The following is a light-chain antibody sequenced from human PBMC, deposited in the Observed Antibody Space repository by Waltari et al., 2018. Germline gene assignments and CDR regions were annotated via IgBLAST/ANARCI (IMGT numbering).Light chain of an antibody. J-gene: IGLJ3*02. Sequence: QTVVTQEPSFSVSPGGTVTLTCGLSSGSVSASYYPSWYQQTPGQAPRTLIYSTNPRSSVVPDRFSGSIRGNKAALTITGAQADDESDYYCVLYMGSGISVFGGGTKLTVL. CDR2: STN. CDR3: VLYMGSGISV. V-gene: IGLV8-61*01. CDR1: SGSVSASYY.